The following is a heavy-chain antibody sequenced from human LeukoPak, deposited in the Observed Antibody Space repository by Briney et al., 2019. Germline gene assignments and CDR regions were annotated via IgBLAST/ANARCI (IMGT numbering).Heavy chain of an antibody. CDR2: IYYSGST. J-gene: IGHJ4*02. V-gene: IGHV4-59*08. CDR3: ARWRGYYDSSGYLSL. D-gene: IGHD3-22*01. CDR1: GGSISSYY. Sequence: SETLSLTCTVSGGSISSYYWSWIRQPPPQGLEWIGYIYYSGSTNYNPSLKSRVTISVDTSKNQFSLKLSSVTAADTAVYYCARWRGYYDSSGYLSLWGQGTLVTVSS.